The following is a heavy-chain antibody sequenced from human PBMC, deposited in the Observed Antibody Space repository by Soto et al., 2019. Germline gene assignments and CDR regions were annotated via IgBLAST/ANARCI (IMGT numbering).Heavy chain of an antibody. D-gene: IGHD6-13*01. J-gene: IGHJ6*02. Sequence: QVQLVQSGDEVKKPGASVKVSCKASGYTFTSYGISWLRQSPGQGLEWMGWISAYNGNTNYAQKLQGRVSMTTDTSTSTAYMELRSLRSDDTAVYYCARETRISAAPENYGMDVWGQGTTVTVSS. CDR3: ARETRISAAPENYGMDV. V-gene: IGHV1-18*01. CDR1: GYTFTSYG. CDR2: ISAYNGNT.